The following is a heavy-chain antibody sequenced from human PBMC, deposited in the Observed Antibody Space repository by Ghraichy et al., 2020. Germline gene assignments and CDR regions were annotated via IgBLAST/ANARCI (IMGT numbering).Heavy chain of an antibody. CDR3: ARVRYGGSAWGLDP. Sequence: GESLNISCAASGFTFSTYAMNWVRQAPGKGLEWVSSISGSGDYLYYAGSVRGRFTISRDNAKNSLYLQMNSLRAEDTALYYCARVRYGGSAWGLDPWGQGTLVTVSS. CDR2: ISGSGDYL. V-gene: IGHV3-21*01. CDR1: GFTFSTYA. D-gene: IGHD4-23*01. J-gene: IGHJ5*02.